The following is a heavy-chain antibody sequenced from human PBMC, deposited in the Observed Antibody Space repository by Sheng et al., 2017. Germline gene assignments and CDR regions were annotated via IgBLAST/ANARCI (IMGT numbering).Heavy chain of an antibody. CDR1: GFTFSTYS. J-gene: IGHJ4*02. Sequence: EVQLVESGGGLVKPGVSLRLSCAASGFTFSTYSMNWVRQAPGKGLEWVSSISNSGSFTHYADSLKGRFTISRDNAKNSLFLQMNSLRAEDTALYYCARGEVHFDSWGQGTLVTVSS. V-gene: IGHV3-21*01. D-gene: IGHD1-26*01. CDR2: ISNSGSFT. CDR3: ARGEVHFDS.